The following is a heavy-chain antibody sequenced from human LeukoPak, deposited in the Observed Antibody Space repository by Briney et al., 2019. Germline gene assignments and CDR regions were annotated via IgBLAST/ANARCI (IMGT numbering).Heavy chain of an antibody. Sequence: ASVKVSCKASGYTFTSYGISRVRQAPGQWLEWMGWISAYNGNTNYAQKLQGRVTMTTDTSTSTAYMELRSLRSDDTAVYYCARGLGVEWLLSWYFDYWGQGTLVTVSS. J-gene: IGHJ4*02. CDR1: GYTFTSYG. CDR2: ISAYNGNT. CDR3: ARGLGVEWLLSWYFDY. D-gene: IGHD3-3*01. V-gene: IGHV1-18*01.